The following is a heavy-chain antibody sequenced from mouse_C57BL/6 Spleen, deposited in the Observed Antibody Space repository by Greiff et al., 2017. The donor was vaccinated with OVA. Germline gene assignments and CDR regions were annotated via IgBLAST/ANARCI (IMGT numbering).Heavy chain of an antibody. CDR1: GYTFTSYW. CDR3: ARTAQATNYFDF. J-gene: IGHJ2*01. V-gene: IGHV1-53*01. D-gene: IGHD3-2*02. Sequence: QVQLQQPGTELVKPGASVKLSCKASGYTFTSYWMHWVKQRPEQGLEWIGNINPSNGGTNYNEKFKSKATLTVDKASSTAYMQLSNLTSENSAVYYCARTAQATNYFDFWGQGTTLTGAS. CDR2: INPSNGGT.